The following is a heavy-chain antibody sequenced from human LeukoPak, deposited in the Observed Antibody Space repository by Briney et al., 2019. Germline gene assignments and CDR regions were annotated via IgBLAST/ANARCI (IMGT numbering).Heavy chain of an antibody. D-gene: IGHD6-13*01. V-gene: IGHV1-2*02. CDR2: INPNSGGT. J-gene: IGHJ4*02. CDR1: GYTFTGYY. Sequence: GASVKVSCKASGYTFTGYYMHWVRQAPGQGLEWMGWINPNSGGTNYAQKFQGRVTMTRDTSISTAYMELSRLRSDDTAVYYCARESIAAAGPVVYYFDYWGQGTLVTVSS. CDR3: ARESIAAAGPVVYYFDY.